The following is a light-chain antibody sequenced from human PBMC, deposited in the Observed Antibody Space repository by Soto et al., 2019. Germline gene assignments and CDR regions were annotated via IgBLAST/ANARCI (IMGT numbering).Light chain of an antibody. J-gene: IGKJ1*01. CDR3: QQYDNSFRT. V-gene: IGKV3-20*01. Sequence: EIVLTQSPGTLSLSPGERATLSCRASQSIRSNHLAWYQQKPGQAPRLLIYGASSRATGIPDRFSGSGSGTDFTLTISRLEPEDFAVYHCQQYDNSFRTFGHGTKVDIK. CDR2: GAS. CDR1: QSIRSNH.